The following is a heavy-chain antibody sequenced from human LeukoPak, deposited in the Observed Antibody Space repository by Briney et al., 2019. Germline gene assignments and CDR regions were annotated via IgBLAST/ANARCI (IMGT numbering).Heavy chain of an antibody. CDR3: ARMVRGVVLGPNYYPYHMDV. Sequence: SETLSLTCAVFGGSFSDYFWSWIRQPPGKGLEWIGEIDHSGGTNYNPSLKSRVTMSVDTSKNQFSLKLTSVTAADAAVYYCARMVRGVVLGPNYYPYHMDVWGTGTTVSVSS. V-gene: IGHV4-34*01. J-gene: IGHJ6*03. D-gene: IGHD3-10*01. CDR1: GGSFSDYF. CDR2: IDHSGGT.